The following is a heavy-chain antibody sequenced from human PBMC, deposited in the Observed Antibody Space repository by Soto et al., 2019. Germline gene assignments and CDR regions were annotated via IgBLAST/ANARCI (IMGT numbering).Heavy chain of an antibody. Sequence: QLQLQESGPGLVKPSETLSLTCTVSGGSISSRNYYWGWVRQPPGKGLEWIGSIYYNGFTYYNPSLKSRVTISIDTSKNSFSLTVSSVTAADTAVYYCARQSDFWRASCSCDPWGQGTLVTVSS. J-gene: IGHJ5*02. CDR2: IYYNGFT. CDR3: ARQSDFWRASCSCDP. CDR1: GGSISSRNYY. V-gene: IGHV4-39*01. D-gene: IGHD3-3*01.